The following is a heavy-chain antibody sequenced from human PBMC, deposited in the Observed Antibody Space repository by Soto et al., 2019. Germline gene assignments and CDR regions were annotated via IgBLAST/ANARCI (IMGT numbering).Heavy chain of an antibody. CDR1: GGSFSGYY. D-gene: IGHD3-10*01. CDR2: IKHSGGT. V-gene: IGHV4-34*01. CDR3: ARTYYYRSGTYFAWFDP. J-gene: IGHJ5*02. Sequence: QVRLKQRGAGLLKPSETLSLTCDVYGGSFSGYYWSWIRQSPGKGLEWIGQIKHSGGTNYNPLLKSRVTISVDPPXNXLSLKLSSVTAADTAVYFCARTYYYRSGTYFAWFDPWGQGTLVTVSS.